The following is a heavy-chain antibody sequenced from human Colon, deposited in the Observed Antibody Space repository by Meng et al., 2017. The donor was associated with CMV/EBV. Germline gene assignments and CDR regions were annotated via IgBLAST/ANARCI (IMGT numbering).Heavy chain of an antibody. CDR3: TTGVDGVGATVPSFDY. CDR2: ISGTGGST. J-gene: IGHJ4*02. CDR1: GFTFTSFA. Sequence: GESLKISCAASGFTFTSFAVTWVRQAPGKGLQWVSVISGTGGSTYYADSVQGRFTISRDTSKSTVYLQMNSLRAEDTAVYYCTTGVDGVGATVPSFDYWGQGTLVTVSS. D-gene: IGHD1-26*01. V-gene: IGHV3-23*01.